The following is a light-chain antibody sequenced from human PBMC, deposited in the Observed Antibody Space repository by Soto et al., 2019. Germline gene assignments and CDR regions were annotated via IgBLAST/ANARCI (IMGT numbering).Light chain of an antibody. J-gene: IGKJ2*01. CDR3: QQRTTWPT. Sequence: IVLTQSPATLSLFPGERASLSCRASQSVNTYLAWYQQKPGQAPRLLIYDASSRATGIPARFRGSGSGTDFTLTISSLEAEDSAVYYCQQRTTWPTFGRGTKLEI. V-gene: IGKV3-11*01. CDR2: DAS. CDR1: QSVNTY.